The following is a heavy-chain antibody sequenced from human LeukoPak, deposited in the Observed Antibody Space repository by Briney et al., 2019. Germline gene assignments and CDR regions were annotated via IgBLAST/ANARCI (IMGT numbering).Heavy chain of an antibody. CDR1: GFTFSSYD. Sequence: GGSLRLSCSASGFTFSSYDMHWVRQAPGKGLEWVSAISGSGGSTYYADSVKGRFTISRDNSKNTLYLQMNSLRAENTAVYYCAKDGVFDSSFGPIFDYWGQGTLVTVSS. CDR3: AKDGVFDSSFGPIFDY. CDR2: ISGSGGST. D-gene: IGHD3-22*01. V-gene: IGHV3-23*01. J-gene: IGHJ4*02.